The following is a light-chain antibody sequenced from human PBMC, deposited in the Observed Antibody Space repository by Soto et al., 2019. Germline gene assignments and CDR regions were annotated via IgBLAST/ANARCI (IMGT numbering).Light chain of an antibody. V-gene: IGKV3-20*01. CDR1: QSVSSSY. J-gene: IGKJ2*01. Sequence: EIVLTQSPGTLSLSPGERVTLSCRASQSVSSSYLAWYQQKPGQAPRLLIYGASSRATGIPDRFSGSGSGTDFTLTISRLQPEDFAVYICHQCGSPPNTFGQGTKLEI. CDR2: GAS. CDR3: HQCGSPPNT.